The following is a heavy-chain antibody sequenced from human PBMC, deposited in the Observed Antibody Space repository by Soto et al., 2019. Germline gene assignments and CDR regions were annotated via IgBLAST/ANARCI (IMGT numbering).Heavy chain of an antibody. CDR1: GFTFTSSA. D-gene: IGHD2-15*01. V-gene: IGHV1-58*01. CDR3: AADWTVVAVPPADYYYGMDV. Sequence: ASVKVSCKASGFTFTSSAVQWVRQARGQRLEWIGWIVVGSGNANYAQKFQERVTITRDMSTSTAYMELSSLRSEDTAVYYCAADWTVVAVPPADYYYGMDVWGQGTTVTVSS. J-gene: IGHJ6*02. CDR2: IVVGSGNA.